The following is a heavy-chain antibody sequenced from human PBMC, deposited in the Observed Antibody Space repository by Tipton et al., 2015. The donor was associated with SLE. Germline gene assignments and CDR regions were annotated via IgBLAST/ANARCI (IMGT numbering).Heavy chain of an antibody. J-gene: IGHJ6*02. Sequence: TLSLTCTVSGGSISSSNYYWSWIRQPAGKGLEWIGRIYTSGSTNYNPSLKSRVTISLDTSKNQFSLSLSSVTAADTAVYYCAREGRAAHYYYYSGMDVWGQGTTVTVSS. CDR1: GGSISSSNYY. D-gene: IGHD6-6*01. V-gene: IGHV4-61*02. CDR2: IYTSGST. CDR3: AREGRAAHYYYYSGMDV.